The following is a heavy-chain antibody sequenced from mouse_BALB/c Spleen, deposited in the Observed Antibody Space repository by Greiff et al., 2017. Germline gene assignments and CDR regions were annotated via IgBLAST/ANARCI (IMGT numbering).Heavy chain of an antibody. CDR3: ACEAEVRHCDY. D-gene: IGHD2-14*01. V-gene: IGHV5-17*02. CDR1: GFTFSSFG. CDR2: ISSGSSTI. Sequence: EVQGVESGGGLVQPGGSRKLSCAASGFTFSSFGMHWVRQAPEKGLEWVAYISSGSSTIDYADTLKGRYTITRDNTKNTLFLQMNRLRSEDTAVYSCACEAEVRHCDYWGQGTTLTVSS. J-gene: IGHJ2*01.